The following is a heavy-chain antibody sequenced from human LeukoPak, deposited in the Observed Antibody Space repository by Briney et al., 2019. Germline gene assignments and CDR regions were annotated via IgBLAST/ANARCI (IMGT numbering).Heavy chain of an antibody. CDR3: ARSNYYDSSGFPDAFDI. Sequence: ASVRVSCKASGGTFSSYAISWVRQAPGQGLEWMGGIIPIFGTANYAQKFQGRVTITTDESTSTAYMELSSLRSEDTAVYYCARSNYYDSSGFPDAFDIWGQGTMVTVSS. CDR2: IIPIFGTA. D-gene: IGHD3-22*01. V-gene: IGHV1-69*05. J-gene: IGHJ3*02. CDR1: GGTFSSYA.